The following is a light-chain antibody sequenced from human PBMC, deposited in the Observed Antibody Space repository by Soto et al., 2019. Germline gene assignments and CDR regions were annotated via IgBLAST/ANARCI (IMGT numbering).Light chain of an antibody. CDR2: YDE. CDR3: AAWDDNLNGYV. Sequence: QPVLTQPPSVSEAPRQRVTISCSGSSSNIGNNAVNWYQQLPGKAPKLLIYYDELLPSGVSDGFSGSKSGTSASLAISGLQSEDEADYYCAAWDDNLNGYVFGTGTKVTVL. J-gene: IGLJ1*01. CDR1: SSNIGNNA. V-gene: IGLV1-36*01.